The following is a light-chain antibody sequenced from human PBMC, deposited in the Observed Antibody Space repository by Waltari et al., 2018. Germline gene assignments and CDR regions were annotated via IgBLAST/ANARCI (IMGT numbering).Light chain of an antibody. CDR3: SSYAGRDILV. J-gene: IGLJ2*01. V-gene: IGLV2-8*01. CDR2: EVY. Sequence: QSALTQPPSASGSPGQSVAISCTGTSSDAGGYTYASWYQQHPGKAPRLMIYEVYKRPSGVPDRFSGSKSGNTASLTVSGLQAEDEADYYCSSYAGRDILVFGGGTRLTVL. CDR1: SSDAGGYTY.